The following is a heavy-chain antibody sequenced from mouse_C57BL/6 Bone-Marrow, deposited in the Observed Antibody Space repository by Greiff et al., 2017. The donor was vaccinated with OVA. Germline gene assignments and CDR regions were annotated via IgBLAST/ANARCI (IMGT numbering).Heavy chain of an antibody. V-gene: IGHV5-4*01. Sequence: EVQLQQSGGGLVKPGGSLKLSCAASGFTFSSYAMSWVRQTPEKRLEWVATISDGGSYTYYPDNVKGRFTISRDNAKNNLYLQMSHLKSEDTAMYYCARSYYYGAWFAYWGQGTLVTVSA. J-gene: IGHJ3*01. CDR3: ARSYYYGAWFAY. CDR2: ISDGGSYT. D-gene: IGHD1-1*01. CDR1: GFTFSSYA.